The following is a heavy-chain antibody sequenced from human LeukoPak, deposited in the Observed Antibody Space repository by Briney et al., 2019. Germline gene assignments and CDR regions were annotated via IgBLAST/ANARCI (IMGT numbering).Heavy chain of an antibody. Sequence: SETLSLTCAVYGGSFSGYYWSWIRQPPGKGLEWIGEINHSGSTNYNPSLKSRVTISVDTSKNQFSLKLSSVTAADTAVYYCARDYQGRGYSGYGLKDYWGQGTLVTVSS. CDR2: INHSGST. CDR1: GGSFSGYY. CDR3: ARDYQGRGYSGYGLKDY. D-gene: IGHD5-12*01. J-gene: IGHJ4*02. V-gene: IGHV4-34*01.